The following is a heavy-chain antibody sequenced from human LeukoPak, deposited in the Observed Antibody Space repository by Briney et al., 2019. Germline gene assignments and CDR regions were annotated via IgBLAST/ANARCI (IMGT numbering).Heavy chain of an antibody. CDR1: GFTFSHFG. V-gene: IGHV3-30*03. CDR3: ARQFIAVAGTFDY. Sequence: PGGSLRLSCAASGFTFSHFGMHWVRQAPGKGLEWVAVISYDGSNKYYADSVKGRFTISRDNSKNTLYLQMNSLRAEDTAVYYCARQFIAVAGTFDYWGQGTLVTVSS. J-gene: IGHJ4*02. CDR2: ISYDGSNK. D-gene: IGHD6-19*01.